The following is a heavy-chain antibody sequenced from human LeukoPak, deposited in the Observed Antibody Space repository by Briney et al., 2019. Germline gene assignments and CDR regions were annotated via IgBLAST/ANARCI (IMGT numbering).Heavy chain of an antibody. CDR2: IYYSGST. D-gene: IGHD6-13*01. V-gene: IGHV4-59*01. CDR3: AREDDSSSWYDALDI. Sequence: PSETLSLTCTVSGGSISSYYWSWIRQPPGKGLEWIGYIYYSGSTNYNPSLKSRVTISVDTSKNQFSLKLSSVTAADTAVYYCAREDDSSSWYDALDIWGQGTMVTVSS. CDR1: GGSISSYY. J-gene: IGHJ3*02.